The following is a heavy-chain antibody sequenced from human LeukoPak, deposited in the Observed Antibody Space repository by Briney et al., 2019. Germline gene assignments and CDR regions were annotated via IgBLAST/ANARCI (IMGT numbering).Heavy chain of an antibody. CDR2: ISGSGGST. CDR3: AKEVSRAGAVAIWDY. V-gene: IGHV3-23*01. D-gene: IGHD6-19*01. J-gene: IGHJ4*02. CDR1: GFSISNSA. Sequence: PGGSLRLSCAASGFSISNSAMSWVRQAPGKGLEWVSAISGSGGSTYYADSVKGRFTISRDNSKNTLYLQMNSLRAEDTAVYYCAKEVSRAGAVAIWDYWGQGTLVTVSS.